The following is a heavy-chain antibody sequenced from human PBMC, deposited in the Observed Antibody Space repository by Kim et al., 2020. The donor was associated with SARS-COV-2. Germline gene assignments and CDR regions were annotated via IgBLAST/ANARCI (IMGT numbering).Heavy chain of an antibody. D-gene: IGHD3-10*01. V-gene: IGHV4-39*01. Sequence: SETLSLICTVSGGSISSSSYYWGWIRQPPGKGLEWIGSIYYSGSTYYNPSLKSRVTISVDTSKNQFSLKLSSVTAADTAVYYCARVYGSGSRIDYWGQGTLVPVSS. CDR3: ARVYGSGSRIDY. CDR2: IYYSGST. J-gene: IGHJ4*02. CDR1: GGSISSSSYY.